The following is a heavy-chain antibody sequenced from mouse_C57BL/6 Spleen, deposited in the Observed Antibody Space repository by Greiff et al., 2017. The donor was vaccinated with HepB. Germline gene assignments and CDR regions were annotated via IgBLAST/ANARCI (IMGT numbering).Heavy chain of an antibody. D-gene: IGHD4-1*01. CDR1: GYTFTSYD. Sequence: VKLVESGPELVKPGASVKLSCKASGYTFTSYDINWVKQRPGQGLEWIGWIYPRDGSTKYNEKFKGKATLTVDTSSSTAYMELHSLTSEDSAVYFCARRGTGTCFDYWGQGTTLTVSS. V-gene: IGHV1-85*01. J-gene: IGHJ2*01. CDR3: ARRGTGTCFDY. CDR2: IYPRDGST.